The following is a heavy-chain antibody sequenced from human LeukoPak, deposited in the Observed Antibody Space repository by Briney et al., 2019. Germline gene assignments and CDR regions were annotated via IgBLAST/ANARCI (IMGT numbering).Heavy chain of an antibody. J-gene: IGHJ3*02. V-gene: IGHV3-7*01. CDR3: ARDPAPPRSESSGGI. CDR2: IKQDGSEK. D-gene: IGHD1-26*01. CDR1: GGSFSGYY. Sequence: ETLSLTCAVYGGSFSGYYWSWVRQAPGKGLEWVANIKQDGSEKYYVDSVKGRFTISRDNAKNSLYLQMNSLRAEDTAVYYCARDPAPPRSESSGGIWGQGTMVTVSS.